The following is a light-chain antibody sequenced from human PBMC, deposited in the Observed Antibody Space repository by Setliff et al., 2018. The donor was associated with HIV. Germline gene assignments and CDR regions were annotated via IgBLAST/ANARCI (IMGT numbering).Light chain of an antibody. CDR1: SNDIGAYNR. Sequence: QSVLIQPASVSGSPGQSIAISSTGTSNDIGAYNRVSWFQQLPGKVPKLMIYDVTHRPSGTSSRFSGSQSGNTASLTISGLQAEDEADYYCSSITTGGASDVFGTGTKVTVL. CDR2: DVT. J-gene: IGLJ1*01. CDR3: SSITTGGASDV. V-gene: IGLV2-14*03.